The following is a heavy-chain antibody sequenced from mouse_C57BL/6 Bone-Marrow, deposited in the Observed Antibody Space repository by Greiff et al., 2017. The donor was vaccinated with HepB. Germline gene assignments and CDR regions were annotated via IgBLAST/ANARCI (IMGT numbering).Heavy chain of an antibody. CDR1: GYTFTSYD. CDR2: IYPRDGST. J-gene: IGHJ1*03. CDR3: ARDWYFDV. Sequence: VQVVESGPELVKPGVSVKLSCKASGYTFTSYDINWVKQRPGQGLEWIGWIYPRDGSTKYNEKFKGKATLTVDTSSSTAYMELHSLTSEDSAVYFCARDWYFDVWGTGTTVTVSS. V-gene: IGHV1-85*01.